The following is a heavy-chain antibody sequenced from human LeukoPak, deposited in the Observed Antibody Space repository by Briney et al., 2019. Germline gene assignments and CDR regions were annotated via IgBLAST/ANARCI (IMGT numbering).Heavy chain of an antibody. J-gene: IGHJ3*02. CDR1: ASTLGSYA. CDR3: ARDPPQRALDI. Sequence: GPSLTPARAASASTLGSYALHWVRQAPGKGLGWVAVITQDGSTNNSADSVKDQFTISRDNSMNTPYLQMNSLGAEDTAVYYCARDPPQRALDIWGQGTMVTVSS. V-gene: IGHV3-30-3*01. CDR2: ITQDGSTN.